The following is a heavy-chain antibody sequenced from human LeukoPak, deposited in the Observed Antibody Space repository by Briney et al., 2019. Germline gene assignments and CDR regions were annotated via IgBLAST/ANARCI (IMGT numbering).Heavy chain of an antibody. CDR2: IKQDGSEK. Sequence: GGSLRLSCAASGFSFSNYYMSWVRQAPGKGLEWVANIKQDGSEKYYVDSVKGRFTISRDNAKNSLYLQMNSLRAEDTAVYYCARGRGYNWGTSYFDYWGQGTLVTVSS. V-gene: IGHV3-7*01. CDR1: GFSFSNYY. CDR3: ARGRGYNWGTSYFDY. D-gene: IGHD1-1*01. J-gene: IGHJ4*02.